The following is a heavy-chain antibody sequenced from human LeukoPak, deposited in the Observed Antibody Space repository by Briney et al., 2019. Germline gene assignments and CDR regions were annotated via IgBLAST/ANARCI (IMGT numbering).Heavy chain of an antibody. Sequence: ASVKVSCKASGYTFTSYGISWVRQAPGQGLEWMGWISAYNGNTNYAQKLQGRVTMTTDTSTSTAYMELRSLRSDDTAVYYCSREPRDDFWSGYSDYWGQGTLVAVSS. D-gene: IGHD3-3*01. CDR2: ISAYNGNT. V-gene: IGHV1-18*01. CDR1: GYTFTSYG. CDR3: SREPRDDFWSGYSDY. J-gene: IGHJ4*02.